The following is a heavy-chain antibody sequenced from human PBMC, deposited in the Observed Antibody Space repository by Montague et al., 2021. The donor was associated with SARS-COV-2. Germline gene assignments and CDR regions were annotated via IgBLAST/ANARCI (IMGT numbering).Heavy chain of an antibody. CDR1: GGSFSGYY. J-gene: IGHJ5*02. CDR2: INHSGST. Sequence: SETLSLTCAVYGGSFSGYYWSWIRQPPGKGLEWIGEINHSGSTNYNPSLKSRVTISVDTSKDHFSLKLGSVTAADTAVYYCAICTRINMIVVVINATGFEPWGHGTQVTVSS. CDR3: AICTRINMIVVVINATGFEP. D-gene: IGHD3-22*01. V-gene: IGHV4-34*01.